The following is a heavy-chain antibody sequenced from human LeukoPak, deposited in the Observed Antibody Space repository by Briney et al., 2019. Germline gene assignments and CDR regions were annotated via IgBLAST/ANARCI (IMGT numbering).Heavy chain of an antibody. D-gene: IGHD3-3*01. CDR1: GGSFSGYY. V-gene: IGHV4-34*01. Sequence: PSETLSLTCAVYGGSFSGYYWSWIRQPPGKGLEWIGEINHSGSTNYNPSLKSRATISVDTSKNQFSLKQSSVTAADTAVYYCARGKYYDFWSGYSMYNWFDPWGQGTLVTVSS. J-gene: IGHJ5*02. CDR2: INHSGST. CDR3: ARGKYYDFWSGYSMYNWFDP.